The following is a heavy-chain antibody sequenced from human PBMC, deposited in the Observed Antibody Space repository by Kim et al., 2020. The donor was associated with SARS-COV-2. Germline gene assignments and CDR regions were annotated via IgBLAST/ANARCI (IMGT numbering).Heavy chain of an antibody. V-gene: IGHV3-33*06. CDR1: GFTFSSYG. CDR2: IWYDGSNK. CDR3: AKVAIAVAGRGAFDY. D-gene: IGHD6-19*01. J-gene: IGHJ4*02. Sequence: GGSLRLSCAASGFTFSSYGMHWVRQAPGKGLEWVAVIWYDGSNKYSADSVKGRFTISRDNSKNTLYRQMNSQRAEDTAVSYCAKVAIAVAGRGAFDYWGQGTLVTVSS.